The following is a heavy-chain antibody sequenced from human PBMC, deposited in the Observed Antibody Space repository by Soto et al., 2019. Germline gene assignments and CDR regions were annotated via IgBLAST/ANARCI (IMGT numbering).Heavy chain of an antibody. J-gene: IGHJ4*02. V-gene: IGHV1-8*01. D-gene: IGHD3-10*01. CDR1: GYTFSNYA. Sequence: QVQLVQSGAELKKPGASVKVSCKASGYTFSNYAMNWVRQATGQGPEWIGWVNPNNGDTGSAKKFQGRVTLTTNISTTTAYMELTSLRSEDTALYYCAKVSRKGSAIDFDYWGQGTLITVSS. CDR2: VNPNNGDT. CDR3: AKVSRKGSAIDFDY.